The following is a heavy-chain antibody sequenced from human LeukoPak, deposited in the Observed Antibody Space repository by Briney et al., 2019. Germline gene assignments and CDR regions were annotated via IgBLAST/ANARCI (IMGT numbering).Heavy chain of an antibody. CDR1: GFDFSGYA. CDR2: IGSDGST. D-gene: IGHD3-10*01. CDR3: AKDRGFDMSYNWFDP. J-gene: IGHJ5*02. Sequence: GGSLRLSRAVSGFDFSGYAMSWVRQAPGKGLEWVSGIGSDGSTHYAESVKGRFAISRDNSKNTLYLQMNSLRAEDTAVYYCAKDRGFDMSYNWFDPWGQGTLVTVSS. V-gene: IGHV3-23*01.